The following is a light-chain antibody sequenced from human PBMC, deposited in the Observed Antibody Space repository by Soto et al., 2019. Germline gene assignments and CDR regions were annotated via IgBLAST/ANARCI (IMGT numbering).Light chain of an antibody. CDR2: AAS. J-gene: IGKJ5*01. CDR3: QQTYSLPPDIT. Sequence: DIQMTQSPSSLSASVGDRVTITCRASQGIRNDLGWYQQKPGKAPILLIYAASSLQSGVPSRFSGSWSGTDFTLTISSLQPDDFATYYCQQTYSLPPDITFGQGTRLEIK. V-gene: IGKV1-39*01. CDR1: QGIRND.